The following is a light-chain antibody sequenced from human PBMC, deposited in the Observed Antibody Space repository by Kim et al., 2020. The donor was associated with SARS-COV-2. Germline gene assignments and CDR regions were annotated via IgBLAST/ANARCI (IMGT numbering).Light chain of an antibody. V-gene: IGKV1-39*01. CDR3: QQSYSTHPRT. CDR2: AAS. J-gene: IGKJ1*01. CDR1: QSLSSY. Sequence: GDRVTITCRASQSLSSYLNWYQQKPGKAPKPLIYAASSLQRAVTTRFSGSGAVTDFTLTMSSLQHEDFASYYCQQSYSTHPRTFGQGSKV.